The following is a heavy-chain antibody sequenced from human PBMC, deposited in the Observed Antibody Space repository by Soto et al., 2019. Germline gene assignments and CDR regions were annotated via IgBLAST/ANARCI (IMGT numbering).Heavy chain of an antibody. Sequence: QVQLVESGGGVVQPGRSLRLSCAASGLTFSSYAMHWVRQAPGKGLEWVAVIWYDGSNKYYADSVKGRFTISRDNSKNTLYLQMNSLRIEDTAVYYCARERERVFDYWGQGTLVTVSS. V-gene: IGHV3-33*01. J-gene: IGHJ4*02. CDR2: IWYDGSNK. CDR3: ARERERVFDY. D-gene: IGHD1-1*01. CDR1: GLTFSSYA.